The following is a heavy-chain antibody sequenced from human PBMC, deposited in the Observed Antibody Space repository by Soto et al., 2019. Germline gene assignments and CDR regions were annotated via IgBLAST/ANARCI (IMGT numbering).Heavy chain of an antibody. D-gene: IGHD3-22*01. Sequence: GESLKISCKGSGYSFTSYWIGWVRQMPGKGLEWMGIVYPGDSDTRYSPSFQGQVTISADKSISTAYLQWSSLKASDTAMYYCARQEDYYDSSGSYPFDYWGQGTLVTVPS. CDR2: VYPGDSDT. CDR3: ARQEDYYDSSGSYPFDY. CDR1: GYSFTSYW. J-gene: IGHJ4*02. V-gene: IGHV5-51*01.